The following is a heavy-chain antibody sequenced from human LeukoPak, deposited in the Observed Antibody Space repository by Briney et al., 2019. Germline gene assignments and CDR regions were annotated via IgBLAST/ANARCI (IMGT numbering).Heavy chain of an antibody. CDR3: ARGNVLGGRHFDY. V-gene: IGHV1-69*05. J-gene: IGHJ4*02. D-gene: IGHD3-3*02. Sequence: ASVKVSCKASGYTFTGYYMHWVRQAPGQGLEWMGGIIPIFGTANYAQKFQGRVTITTDESTSTAYMELSSLRSEDTAVYYCARGNVLGGRHFDYWGQGTLVTVSS. CDR2: IIPIFGTA. CDR1: GYTFTGYY.